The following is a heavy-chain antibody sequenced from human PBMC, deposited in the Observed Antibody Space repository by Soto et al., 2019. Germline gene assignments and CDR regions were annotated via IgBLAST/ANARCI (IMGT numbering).Heavy chain of an antibody. V-gene: IGHV4-31*03. CDR3: ARRSPTSYFDP. D-gene: IGHD1-26*01. CDR1: GGSINSGGQY. CDR2: VYYSGRT. J-gene: IGHJ5*02. Sequence: QVQLQESGPGLVKPSQTLSLTCSVSGGSINSGGQYWSWIRQPPGKGLEWIGYVYYSGRTHYSPSLKSRVTISIDTSKKQFSLKLNSVTAADTGVYYCARRSPTSYFDPWGQGTLVTVSS.